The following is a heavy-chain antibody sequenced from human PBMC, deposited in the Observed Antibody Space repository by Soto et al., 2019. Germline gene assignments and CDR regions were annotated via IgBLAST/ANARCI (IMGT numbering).Heavy chain of an antibody. CDR3: ARDSPEHYSSSWYVRGKTDY. V-gene: IGHV3-7*03. D-gene: IGHD6-13*01. CDR1: GFTFSSYW. CDR2: IKQDGSEK. J-gene: IGHJ4*02. Sequence: GGSLRLSCAASGFTFSSYWMRCVRQAPGKGLEWVAHIKQDGSEKYYGDSVKGRVTISRDNAKNSLYLQMNSLRAEDTAVYYCARDSPEHYSSSWYVRGKTDYWGQGTLVTVSS.